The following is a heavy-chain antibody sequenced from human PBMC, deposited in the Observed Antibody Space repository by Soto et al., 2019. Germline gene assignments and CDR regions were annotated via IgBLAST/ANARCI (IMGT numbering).Heavy chain of an antibody. D-gene: IGHD1-26*01. J-gene: IGHJ6*03. CDR1: GFTVSSNY. Sequence: EVQLVESGGGLVQPGGSLRLSCAASGFTVSSNYMSWVRQAPGKGLEWVSVIYSDGSTYYADSVKGRFTISRDNSKNTLYLQMNSLRAEDTAVYYCARGEAKNYYYYYYMDVWGKGTTVTVSS. CDR3: ARGEAKNYYYYYYMDV. V-gene: IGHV3-66*01. CDR2: IYSDGST.